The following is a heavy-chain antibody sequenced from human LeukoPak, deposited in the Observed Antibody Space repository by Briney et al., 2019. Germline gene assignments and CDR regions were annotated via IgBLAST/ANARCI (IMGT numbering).Heavy chain of an antibody. CDR1: EFTFSSYS. D-gene: IGHD6-19*01. CDR3: ARKRGWPGSQALYYYYMDV. Sequence: GGSLRLSCAASEFTFSSYSMNWVRQAPGKGLEWVSSISSSSDYIYYADSVKGRFTISRDNAKNSLYLQMNSLRAEDTAVYYCARKRGWPGSQALYYYYMDVWGKGTTVTVSS. J-gene: IGHJ6*03. CDR2: ISSSSDYI. V-gene: IGHV3-21*01.